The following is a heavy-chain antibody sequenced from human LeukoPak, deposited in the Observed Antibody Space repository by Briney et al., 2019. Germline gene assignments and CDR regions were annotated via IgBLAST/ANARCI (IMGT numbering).Heavy chain of an antibody. CDR2: RSADNGNT. Sequence: GAAVKVSCKASGYSFTNYGISWVRQAPGQGLEWMGWRSADNGNTNFAQNLQGRVTMTIDTSTSTAYMELRSLRSDDTAVYYCARSSTGSTWLPFDYWGQGALVTVSS. D-gene: IGHD6-13*01. CDR3: ARSSTGSTWLPFDY. CDR1: GYSFTNYG. J-gene: IGHJ4*02. V-gene: IGHV1-18*01.